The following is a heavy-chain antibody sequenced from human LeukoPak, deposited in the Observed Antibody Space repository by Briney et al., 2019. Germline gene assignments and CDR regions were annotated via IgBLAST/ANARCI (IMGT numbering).Heavy chain of an antibody. CDR1: GFTVSSSY. J-gene: IGHJ1*01. CDR2: IYSGGST. D-gene: IGHD5-18*01. Sequence: GGSLRLSCAASGFTVSSSYMSWVRQAPGKGLEWVSLIYSGGSTYYAASVKGRFTISRDNSKNKLYLQMNSLRPEDTAVYYCAKGYNYAYEYWGQGTLVTVSS. V-gene: IGHV3-53*01. CDR3: AKGYNYAYEY.